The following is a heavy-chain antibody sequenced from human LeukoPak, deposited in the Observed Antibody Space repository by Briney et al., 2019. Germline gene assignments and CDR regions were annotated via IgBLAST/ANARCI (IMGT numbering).Heavy chain of an antibody. CDR3: ARAALRNFDY. CDR1: GFTFSSFA. CDR2: IYSGGST. D-gene: IGHD3-16*01. J-gene: IGHJ4*02. V-gene: IGHV3-66*02. Sequence: PGRSLRLSCAASGFTFSSFAMHWVRQAPDKGLEWVSVIYSGGSTYYADSVKGRFTISRDSSRNTLYLQMNSLRGEDTAVYYCARAALRNFDYWGQGTLVTVSS.